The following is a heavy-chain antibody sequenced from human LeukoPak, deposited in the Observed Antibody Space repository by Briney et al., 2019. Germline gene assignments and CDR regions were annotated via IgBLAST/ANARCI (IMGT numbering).Heavy chain of an antibody. Sequence: GGSLRLSCAASGFTFSSYSMNWVRQAPGKGLEWVSYISGSSSTIYYADSVKGRFTISRDNAKNSLYLQMNSLRAEDTAVYYCARGPIFGVVKTPIDYWGQGTLVTVSS. D-gene: IGHD3-3*01. CDR3: ARGPIFGVVKTPIDY. J-gene: IGHJ4*02. CDR1: GFTFSSYS. CDR2: ISGSSSTI. V-gene: IGHV3-48*01.